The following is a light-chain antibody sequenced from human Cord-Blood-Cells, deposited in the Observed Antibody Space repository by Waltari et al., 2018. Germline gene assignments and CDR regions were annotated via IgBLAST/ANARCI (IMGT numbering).Light chain of an antibody. CDR1: QSVSSC. J-gene: IGKJ5*01. CDR2: DAS. Sequence: EIVLTHSPATMSLLPGESATLSCRASQSVSSCLAWYQQKPGQAPRLLIYDASNRATGIPARFSGSGSGTDFTLTISSLEPEDFAVYYCQQRSNWPLFGQGTRLEIK. CDR3: QQRSNWPL. V-gene: IGKV3-11*01.